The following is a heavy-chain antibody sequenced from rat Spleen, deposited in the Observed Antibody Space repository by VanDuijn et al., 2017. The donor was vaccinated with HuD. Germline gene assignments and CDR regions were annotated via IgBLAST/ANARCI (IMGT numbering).Heavy chain of an antibody. V-gene: IGHV2-13*01. D-gene: IGHD4-3*01. CDR3: TRAQGYNYWYFDF. CDR2: IWGDGNS. Sequence: QVQLKESGPGLIQPSQTLSLTCTVSGFSLSNYGVMWVRQPPGKGLEWMGVIWGDGNSNFNSALKSRLSISRDTSKSQVFLKMNSLQTDDTGTYYCTRAQGYNYWYFDFWGPGTMVTVSS. CDR1: GFSLSNYG. J-gene: IGHJ1*01.